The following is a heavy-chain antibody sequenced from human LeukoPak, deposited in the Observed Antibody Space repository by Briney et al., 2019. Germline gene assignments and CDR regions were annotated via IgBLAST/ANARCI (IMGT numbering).Heavy chain of an antibody. CDR2: LYYSGNT. V-gene: IGHV4-59*01. J-gene: IGHJ4*02. D-gene: IGHD2-21*02. Sequence: SETLSLTCTVSGGSISSYYWHWIRQHPGKGLEWIGYLYYSGNTYYNPSLKSRVTMSVDTSKNQFSLKLSSVTAADTAVYFCARAAYCGGDCYYYFDYWGQGTPVTVSS. CDR1: GGSISSYY. CDR3: ARAAYCGGDCYYYFDY.